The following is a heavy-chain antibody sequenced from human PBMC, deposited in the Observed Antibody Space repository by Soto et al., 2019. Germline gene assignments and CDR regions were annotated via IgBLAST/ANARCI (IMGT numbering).Heavy chain of an antibody. D-gene: IGHD4-17*01. CDR3: ARSLSPYGGERPNWFDP. V-gene: IGHV4-31*03. J-gene: IGHJ5*02. CDR2: IYYSGST. Sequence: LSLTCTVSGGSISSGGYYWSWIRQHPGKGLEWIGYIYYSGSTYYNPSLKSRVTISVDTSKNQFSLKLSSVTAADTAVYYCARSLSPYGGERPNWFDPWGQGTLVTVSS. CDR1: GGSISSGGYY.